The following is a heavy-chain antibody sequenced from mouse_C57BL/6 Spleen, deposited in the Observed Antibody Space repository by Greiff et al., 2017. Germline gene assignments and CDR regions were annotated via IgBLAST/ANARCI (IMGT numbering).Heavy chain of an antibody. D-gene: IGHD1-1*01. CDR3: ARDYYGSSYGFAY. Sequence: EVQRVESGGGLVKPGGSLKLSCAASGFTFSDYGMHWVRQAPEKGLEWVAYISSGSSTIYYADTVKGRFTISRDNAKNTLCLQMTSLRSEDTAMYYCARDYYGSSYGFAYWGQGTLVTVSA. J-gene: IGHJ3*01. CDR2: ISSGSSTI. CDR1: GFTFSDYG. V-gene: IGHV5-17*01.